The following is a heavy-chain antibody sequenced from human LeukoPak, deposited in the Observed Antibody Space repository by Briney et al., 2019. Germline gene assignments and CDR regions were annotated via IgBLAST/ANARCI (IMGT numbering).Heavy chain of an antibody. V-gene: IGHV1-46*01. D-gene: IGHD3-10*01. CDR3: ARDVNPTLITMVRGVIGY. CDR1: GYTFTSYY. Sequence: GASVKVSCKASGYTFTSYYMHWVRQAPGQGLEWMGIINPSGGSTSYAQKFQGRVTMTRDTSTSTVYMELSSLRSEDTAVYYCARDVNPTLITMVRGVIGYWGQGTLVTVSS. CDR2: INPSGGST. J-gene: IGHJ4*02.